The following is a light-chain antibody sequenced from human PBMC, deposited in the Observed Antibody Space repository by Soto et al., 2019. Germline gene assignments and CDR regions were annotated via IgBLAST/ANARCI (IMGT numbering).Light chain of an antibody. V-gene: IGKV3-15*01. CDR3: QQYNNWPLT. CDR2: GAS. J-gene: IGKJ4*01. Sequence: RVMTQSPATLSVSPGERATLSCRASQSVNSNLAWYQQKPGQAPRLLIYGASTRATGIPARVSGSGSGTEFTLTISSLQSEDFAFYYCQQYNNWPLTFGGGTKVEIE. CDR1: QSVNSN.